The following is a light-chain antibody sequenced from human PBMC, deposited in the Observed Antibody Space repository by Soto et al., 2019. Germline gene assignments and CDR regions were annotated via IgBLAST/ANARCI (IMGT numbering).Light chain of an antibody. CDR1: QSISNY. CDR3: QEIYTIPVT. Sequence: DIQMTQSPSSLSVSIGDRVTITCRASQSISNYLNWYQQKPGKAPKLLIYAASSLQSGVPPRFSGSGSGTDLTLTISSLQREDFATYYCQEIYTIPVTFGQGTRLEIK. V-gene: IGKV1-39*01. CDR2: AAS. J-gene: IGKJ2*01.